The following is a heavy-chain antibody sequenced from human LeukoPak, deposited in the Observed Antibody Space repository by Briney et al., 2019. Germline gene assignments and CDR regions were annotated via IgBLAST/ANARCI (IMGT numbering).Heavy chain of an antibody. CDR3: ARSNGPVLVSPGAPIHYYYFYMDV. CDR2: IIPIFGTA. Sequence: SVKVSCKASGGTFSSYAISWVRQAPGQGLEWMGGIIPIFGTANYAQKFQGRVTITADKSTSTAYMELSSLRSEDTAVYYCARSNGPVLVSPGAPIHYYYFYMDVWGKGTTVTVSS. V-gene: IGHV1-69*06. CDR1: GGTFSSYA. J-gene: IGHJ6*03. D-gene: IGHD3-3*02.